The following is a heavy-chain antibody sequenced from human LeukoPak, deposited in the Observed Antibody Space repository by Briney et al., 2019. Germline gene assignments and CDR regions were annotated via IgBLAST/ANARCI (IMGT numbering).Heavy chain of an antibody. CDR1: GGTFSSYA. CDR2: IIPIFGTA. V-gene: IGHV1-69*06. J-gene: IGHJ4*02. CDR3: AGDESSSWTGGVY. D-gene: IGHD6-13*01. Sequence: SVKVSCKASGGTFSSYAISWVRQAPGQGLEWMGGIIPIFGTANYAQKFQGRVTITADKSTSTAYMELSSLRSEDTAVYYCAGDESSSWTGGVYWGQGTLVTVSS.